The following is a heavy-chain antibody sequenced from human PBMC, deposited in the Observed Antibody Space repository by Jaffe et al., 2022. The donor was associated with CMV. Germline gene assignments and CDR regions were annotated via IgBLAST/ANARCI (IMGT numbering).Heavy chain of an antibody. CDR2: ISSTGRTT. CDR1: GFTFSSYE. J-gene: IGHJ4*02. V-gene: IGHV3-48*03. CDR3: ARDIKTTVTWFDY. D-gene: IGHD4-17*01. Sequence: EVQLVESGGGLVQPGGSLRLSCAASGFTFSSYEMNWVRQAPGKGLEWVSYISSTGRTTYYADSVKGRFTISRDNAKNSLYLQMKSLRAEDTAVYYCARDIKTTVTWFDYWGQGTLVTVSS.